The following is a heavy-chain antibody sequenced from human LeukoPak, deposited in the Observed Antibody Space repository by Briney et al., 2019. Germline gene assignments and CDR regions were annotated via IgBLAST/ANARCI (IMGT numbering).Heavy chain of an antibody. CDR3: ARSKYSSSWYGDAFDI. CDR2: IWYDGSNK. V-gene: IGHV3-33*01. Sequence: GGSLRLCCAAAGFTFSSYGMHWVRQAPGKGLEWVAVIWYDGSNKYYADSVKGRFTISRDNSKNTLYLQMNSLRAEDTAVYYCARSKYSSSWYGDAFDIWGQGTMVTVSS. D-gene: IGHD6-13*01. J-gene: IGHJ3*02. CDR1: GFTFSSYG.